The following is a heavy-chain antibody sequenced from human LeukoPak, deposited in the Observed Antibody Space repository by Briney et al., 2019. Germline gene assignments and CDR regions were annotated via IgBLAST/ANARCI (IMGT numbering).Heavy chain of an antibody. V-gene: IGHV4-34*01. CDR3: AAQYSGYVRLDY. Sequence: SETLSLTCAVYGGSFSGYYWSWIRQPPGKGLEWIGEISHSGSTNYNPSLKSRVTISVDTSKNQFSLKLSSVTAADTAVYYCAAQYSGYVRLDYWGQGTLVTVSS. D-gene: IGHD5-12*01. CDR1: GGSFSGYY. CDR2: ISHSGST. J-gene: IGHJ4*02.